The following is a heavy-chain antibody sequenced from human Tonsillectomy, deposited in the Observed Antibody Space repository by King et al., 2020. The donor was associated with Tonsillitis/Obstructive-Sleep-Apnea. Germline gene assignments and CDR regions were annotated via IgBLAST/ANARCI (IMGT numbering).Heavy chain of an antibody. D-gene: IGHD3-3*01. J-gene: IGHJ4*02. CDR1: GFTFSGSA. V-gene: IGHV3-73*01. Sequence: VQLVESGGGLVQPGGSLKLSCAASGFTFSGSAMHWVRQASGKGLEWVGRIRSKANSYATAYAASVKGRFTISRDDSKNTAYLQMNSLKTEDTAVYYCTSVRYYEFLDGYWGQGTLVTVSS. CDR3: TSVRYYEFLDGY. CDR2: IRSKANSYAT.